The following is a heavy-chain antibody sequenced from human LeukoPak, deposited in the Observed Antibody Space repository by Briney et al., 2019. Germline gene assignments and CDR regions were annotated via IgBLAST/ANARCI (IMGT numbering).Heavy chain of an antibody. V-gene: IGHV1-69*13. D-gene: IGHD2-2*01. Sequence: ASVKVSCKASGYTFTSYAISWVRQAPGQGLEWMGGIIPIFGTANYAQKFQGRVTITADESTSTAYMELSSLRSEDTAVYYCARGVVPAAMMGGLDYWGQGTLVTVSS. CDR3: ARGVVPAAMMGGLDY. CDR1: GYTFTSYA. J-gene: IGHJ4*02. CDR2: IIPIFGTA.